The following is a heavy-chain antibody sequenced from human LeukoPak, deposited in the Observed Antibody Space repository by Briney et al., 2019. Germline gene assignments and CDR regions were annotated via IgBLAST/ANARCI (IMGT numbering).Heavy chain of an antibody. J-gene: IGHJ5*02. V-gene: IGHV1-2*02. D-gene: IGHD3-22*01. CDR1: GYTFTGYY. CDR2: INPNSGGT. CDR3: ARNYYDSSGFVNWLAT. Sequence: ASVKVSCKASGYTFTGYYMHWVRQAPGQGLEWMGWINPNSGGTNYAQKFQGRVTMTRDTSISTAYMELSRLRSDDTAVYYCARNYYDSSGFVNWLATWGQGPLVTVS.